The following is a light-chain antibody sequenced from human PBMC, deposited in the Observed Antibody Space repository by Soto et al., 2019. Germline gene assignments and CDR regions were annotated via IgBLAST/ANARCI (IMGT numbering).Light chain of an antibody. J-gene: IGLJ1*01. Sequence: QSVLTQPSSVSGSPGQSITISCGGTVDDIGGYNFVSWYQHHPGKAPKLIIYDVTHRPSGVSERFSGSKSGFTASLTISGLQPEDESHYYCASFTSISTYVFGTGTKVTVL. CDR3: ASFTSISTYV. CDR2: DVT. V-gene: IGLV2-14*01. CDR1: VDDIGGYNF.